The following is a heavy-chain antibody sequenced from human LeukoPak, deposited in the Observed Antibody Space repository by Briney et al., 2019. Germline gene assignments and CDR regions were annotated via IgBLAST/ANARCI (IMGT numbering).Heavy chain of an antibody. CDR2: ISSSSSYI. CDR1: GFTFSSYS. Sequence: GGSLRLSCAASGFTFSSYSMNWVRQAPGKGLEWVSSISSSSSYIYYADSVKGGFTISRDNAKNSLYLQMNSLRAEDTAVYYCARVMVQIQLWLLPPDLYYMDVWGKGTTVTVSS. D-gene: IGHD5-18*01. V-gene: IGHV3-21*01. J-gene: IGHJ6*03. CDR3: ARVMVQIQLWLLPPDLYYMDV.